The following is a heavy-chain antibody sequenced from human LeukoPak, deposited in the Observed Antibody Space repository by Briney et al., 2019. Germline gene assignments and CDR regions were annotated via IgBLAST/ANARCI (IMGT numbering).Heavy chain of an antibody. CDR1: GFTVSSNY. Sequence: GGSLRLSCAASGFTVSSNYMSWVRQAPGKGLEWVSVIYSGGSTYYADSVKGRFTISRDNSKNTLYLQMNSLRAEDTAVYYCARDRGGSGSYYNGDFDYWGQGTLVTVSS. J-gene: IGHJ4*02. CDR3: ARDRGGSGSYYNGDFDY. V-gene: IGHV3-66*01. CDR2: IYSGGST. D-gene: IGHD3-10*01.